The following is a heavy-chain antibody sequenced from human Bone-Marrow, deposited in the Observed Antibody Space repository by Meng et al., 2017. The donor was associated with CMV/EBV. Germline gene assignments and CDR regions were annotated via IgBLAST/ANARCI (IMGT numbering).Heavy chain of an antibody. CDR3: GEWGSSGYYRY. J-gene: IGHJ4*02. CDR2: INWNGGST. V-gene: IGHV3-23*01. Sequence: GESLKISCAASGFTFSNAWMSWVRQAPGKGLEWVSGINWNGGSTGYADSVKGRFTISRDNSKNTLYLQMNSLRAEDTAVYYCGEWGSSGYYRYWGQGTLVTVSS. D-gene: IGHD3-22*01. CDR1: GFTFSNAW.